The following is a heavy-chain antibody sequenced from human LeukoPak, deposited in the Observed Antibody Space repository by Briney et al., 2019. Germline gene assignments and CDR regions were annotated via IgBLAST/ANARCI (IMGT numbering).Heavy chain of an antibody. CDR1: GFTCSSYA. CDR2: ISGSGGNA. J-gene: IGHJ4*02. Sequence: PGGSLRLSCAVSGFTCSSYAMSWVRQAPGKGLQWVSAISGSGGNAYYAASVKGRFIISRDNSENTLYLQMNSLRDEDTAIYYCAQDWEDIVVIAATLGHWGQGALVTVSS. D-gene: IGHD2-15*01. CDR3: AQDWEDIVVIAATLGH. V-gene: IGHV3-23*01.